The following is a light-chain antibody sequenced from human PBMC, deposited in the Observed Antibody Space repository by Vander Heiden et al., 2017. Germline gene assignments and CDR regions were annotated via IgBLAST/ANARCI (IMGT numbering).Light chain of an antibody. CDR1: QDISNH. CDR3: QQYDNLPYT. CDR2: DAS. V-gene: IGKV1-33*01. J-gene: IGKJ2*01. Sequence: DIQMTQSPSSLSASVGDRVTITCQASQDISNHLNWYQQKAGKAPKLLIYDASNLETGVPSTFSRRPSGTDFTFTISSLQPEDIATYYCQQYDNLPYTFGQGTRVEIK.